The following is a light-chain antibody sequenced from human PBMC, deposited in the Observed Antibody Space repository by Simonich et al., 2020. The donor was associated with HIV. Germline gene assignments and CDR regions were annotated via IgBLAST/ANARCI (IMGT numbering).Light chain of an antibody. J-gene: IGKJ2*01. Sequence: DIQMTQSPSSVSASVGDRVTIPCRASQGIINWLAWYQQKPGKAPKLLIYAASSLQSGVPFRFSGSGSGTDFTLTISSLQPEDFATYFCQQSYITPTFGQGTKLEIK. CDR3: QQSYITPT. V-gene: IGKV1-12*01. CDR2: AAS. CDR1: QGIINW.